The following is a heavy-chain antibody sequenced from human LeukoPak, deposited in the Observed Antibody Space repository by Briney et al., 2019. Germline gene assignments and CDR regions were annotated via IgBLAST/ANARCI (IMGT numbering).Heavy chain of an antibody. Sequence: ASVKVSCKASGYTFTGYYMRWVRQAPGQGLEWMGWINPNSGGTNYAQKFQDRVTMTRDTSISTAYMELSRLRSDDTAVYYCAVNLAYCGGDCYPFDAFDIWGQGTMVTVSS. CDR3: AVNLAYCGGDCYPFDAFDI. CDR2: INPNSGGT. J-gene: IGHJ3*02. CDR1: GYTFTGYY. D-gene: IGHD2-21*02. V-gene: IGHV1-2*02.